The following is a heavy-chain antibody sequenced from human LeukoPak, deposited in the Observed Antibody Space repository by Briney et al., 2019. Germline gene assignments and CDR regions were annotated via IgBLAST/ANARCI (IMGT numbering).Heavy chain of an antibody. CDR3: AREVGTIGYDSFRPYYYYYMDV. CDR2: IYILGTT. Sequence: PSETLSLTCSVSGASISSGYYYWSWVRQAAGKGLEWIGHIYILGTTEYNPSLKSRVTISVDTSKNQFSLRLSSVTAADTAVYYCAREVGTIGYDSFRPYYYYYMDVWGKGTTVTVSS. V-gene: IGHV4-61*10. CDR1: GASISSGYYY. J-gene: IGHJ6*03. D-gene: IGHD3-22*01.